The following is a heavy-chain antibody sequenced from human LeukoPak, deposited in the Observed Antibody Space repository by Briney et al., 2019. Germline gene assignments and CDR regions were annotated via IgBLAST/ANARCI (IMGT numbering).Heavy chain of an antibody. CDR1: GFTFSSYE. CDR2: ISSSGSTI. D-gene: IGHD3-22*01. Sequence: GGSLRLSCAASGFTFSSYEMNWVRQAPGKGLEWVSYISSSGSTIYYADSVKGRFTISRDNAKNSLYLQMNSLRAEDTAVYYCARSFRKTYYYDSSGFDIWGQGTMVTVSS. J-gene: IGHJ3*02. CDR3: ARSFRKTYYYDSSGFDI. V-gene: IGHV3-48*03.